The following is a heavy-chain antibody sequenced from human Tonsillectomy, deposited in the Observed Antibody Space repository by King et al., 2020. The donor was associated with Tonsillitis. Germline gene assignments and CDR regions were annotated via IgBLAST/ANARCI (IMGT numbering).Heavy chain of an antibody. V-gene: IGHV3-21*01. J-gene: IGHJ3*02. D-gene: IGHD3-22*01. CDR1: GFIFNNYD. CDR3: AKDKGADYYDSGRGAFDI. CDR2: ISSTGRYI. Sequence: VQLVESGGGLVRPGWSLRLSCATSGFIFNNYDMNCVRQAPGKGLEWVSSISSTGRYIYYADSVKGRFTISRDNAKKSLSLLMNSLRAEDTAVYFCAKDKGADYYDSGRGAFDIWGHGTMVTVSS.